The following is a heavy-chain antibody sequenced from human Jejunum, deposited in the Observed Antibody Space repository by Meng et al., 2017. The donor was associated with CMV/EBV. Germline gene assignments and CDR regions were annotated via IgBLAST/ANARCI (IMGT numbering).Heavy chain of an antibody. CDR2: ISNDGDTT. D-gene: IGHD4-11*01. CDR3: ARENDYRNYFDS. Sequence: SGFTFRNYPIHWVRQAPDKGLEWVAGISNDGDTTYLADSVKGRFSISRDNSKNTVYLQMNSLRGEDTAVYYCARENDYRNYFDSWGQGTTVTVSS. V-gene: IGHV3-30-3*01. J-gene: IGHJ4*03. CDR1: GFTFRNYP.